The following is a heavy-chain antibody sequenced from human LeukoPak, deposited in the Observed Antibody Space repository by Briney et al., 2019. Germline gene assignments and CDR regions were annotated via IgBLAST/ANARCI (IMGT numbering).Heavy chain of an antibody. V-gene: IGHV3-53*01. Sequence: PGGSLRLSCAASGFSVSNNYMSWVRQAPGQGLEWVSVIYTGGSTHYADSVKGRFIIPRDNSKNTVYLQMNSLRADDTAVYFCARRAGALYYYDTSGPFDHWGRGTLVTVSS. CDR2: IYTGGST. CDR1: GFSVSNNY. D-gene: IGHD3-22*01. J-gene: IGHJ4*02. CDR3: ARRAGALYYYDTSGPFDH.